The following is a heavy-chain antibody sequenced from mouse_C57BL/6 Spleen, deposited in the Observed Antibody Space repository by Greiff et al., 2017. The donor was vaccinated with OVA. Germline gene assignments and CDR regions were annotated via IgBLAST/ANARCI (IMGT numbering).Heavy chain of an antibody. D-gene: IGHD4-1*01. V-gene: IGHV1-26*01. CDR3: ARESWGFDY. Sequence: EVQLQQSGPELVKPGASVKISCKASGYTFTDYYMNWVKQSPGKSLEWIGDINPNNGGTSYNQKFKGKATLTVDKSSSTAYMELRSLTSEDSAVYYCARESWGFDYWGQGTTLTVSS. J-gene: IGHJ2*01. CDR2: INPNNGGT. CDR1: GYTFTDYY.